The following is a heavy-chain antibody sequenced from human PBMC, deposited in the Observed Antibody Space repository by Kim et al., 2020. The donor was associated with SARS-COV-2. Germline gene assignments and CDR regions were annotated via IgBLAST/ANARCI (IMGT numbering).Heavy chain of an antibody. Sequence: GGSLRLSCAASGFTFSSYAMSWVRQAPGKGLEWVSAISGSGGSTYYADSVKGRFTISRDNSKNTLYLQMNSLRAEDTAVYYYAKREGVAAAGPYYFDYWGQGTLVTVSS. CDR2: ISGSGGST. V-gene: IGHV3-23*01. CDR3: AKREGVAAAGPYYFDY. J-gene: IGHJ4*02. CDR1: GFTFSSYA. D-gene: IGHD6-13*01.